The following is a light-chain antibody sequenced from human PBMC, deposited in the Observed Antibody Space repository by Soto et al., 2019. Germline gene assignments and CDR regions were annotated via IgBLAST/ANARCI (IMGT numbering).Light chain of an antibody. CDR3: CSYAGSSTYV. V-gene: IGLV2-23*02. CDR2: EVT. CDR1: SSDDGSYDL. J-gene: IGLJ1*01. Sequence: QSALTQPASVSGSPGQSITISCSGTSSDDGSYDLVSWYQQHPGKAPKLIIHEVTKRSSGLSNRFSGSKSGNTASLTISGLQAEDEADYYCCSYAGSSTYVFGTGTKVTVL.